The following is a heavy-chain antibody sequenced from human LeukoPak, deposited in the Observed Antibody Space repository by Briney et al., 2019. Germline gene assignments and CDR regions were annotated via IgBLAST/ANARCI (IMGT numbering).Heavy chain of an antibody. J-gene: IGHJ3*02. Sequence: SETLSLTCTVSGGSITTYYWCWIRQPAGKGLEWLGRIYSSGGTVYNPSLKSRVTMSVDTSKNQFFLKLRSVTAADTAVYYCARDGIAVAGTDAFDIWGQGTMVTVSS. CDR2: IYSSGGT. CDR1: GGSITTYY. V-gene: IGHV4-4*07. D-gene: IGHD6-19*01. CDR3: ARDGIAVAGTDAFDI.